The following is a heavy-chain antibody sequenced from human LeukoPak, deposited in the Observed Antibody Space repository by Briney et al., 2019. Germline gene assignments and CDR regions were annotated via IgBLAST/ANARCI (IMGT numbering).Heavy chain of an antibody. D-gene: IGHD5-12*01. CDR1: GFTFSRYW. CDR2: IMQDGSEK. Sequence: PGGSLRLSRAVSGFTFSRYWLGSVRQAPRKGLEWVANIMQDGSEKYYVASVKARFTISRDNAKNSLYLQMNCLRAEDTAVYYCARGWVASLTWGERTLVTVSS. V-gene: IGHV3-7*04. J-gene: IGHJ5*02. CDR3: ARGWVASLT.